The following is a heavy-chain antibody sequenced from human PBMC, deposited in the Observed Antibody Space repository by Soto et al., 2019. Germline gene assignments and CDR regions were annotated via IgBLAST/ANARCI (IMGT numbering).Heavy chain of an antibody. CDR3: AREAGGSYYYYGMDV. D-gene: IGHD3-16*01. V-gene: IGHV4-61*01. J-gene: IGHJ6*02. CDR2: IYYSGST. Sequence: SETLSLTCTVSGGSVSSGSYYWSWIRQPPGKGLEWIGYIYYSGSTNYNPSLKSRVTISVDTSKNQFSLKLSSMTAADTAVYYCAREAGGSYYYYGMDVWGQGTTVTVSS. CDR1: GGSVSSGSYY.